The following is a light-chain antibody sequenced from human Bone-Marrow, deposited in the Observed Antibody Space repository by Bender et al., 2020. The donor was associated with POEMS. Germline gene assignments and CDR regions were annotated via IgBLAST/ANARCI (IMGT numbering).Light chain of an antibody. CDR3: CSYAGTYTYV. V-gene: IGLV2-8*01. CDR1: SSDVGGYNY. J-gene: IGLJ1*01. Sequence: QSALTQPPSASGSPGQSVTISCTGTSSDVGGYNYVSWYQQHPGKAPKLMIYEVSKRPSGVPDRFSGSKSGNTASLTISGLQAEDEAEYSCCSYAGTYTYVFGTGTKVTVL. CDR2: EVS.